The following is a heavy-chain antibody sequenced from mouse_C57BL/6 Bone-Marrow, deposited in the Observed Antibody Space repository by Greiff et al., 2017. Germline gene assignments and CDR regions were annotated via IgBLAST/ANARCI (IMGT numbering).Heavy chain of an antibody. CDR2: ISYSGST. J-gene: IGHJ4*01. CDR1: GYSITSDYA. V-gene: IGHV3-2*02. Sequence: EVQLQESGPGLVKPSQSLSLTCTVTGYSITSDYAWNWIRQFPGNKLEWMGYISYSGSTDYSPSLKSRISITRDTSKNHFFLQLNSVTPEDTATYFWAREGSRRSYYALDFWGQGASVTVSP. CDR3: AREGSRRSYYALDF.